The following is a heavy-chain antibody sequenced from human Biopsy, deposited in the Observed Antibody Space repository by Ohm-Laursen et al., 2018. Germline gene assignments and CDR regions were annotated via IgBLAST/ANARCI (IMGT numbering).Heavy chain of an antibody. CDR1: GFTFSDYY. CDR2: LSSRGSNI. CDR3: ARFPDFWSDYYVDS. D-gene: IGHD3-3*01. V-gene: IGHV3-11*01. Sequence: SLRLSCAASGFTFSDYYMSRIRQAPGKGLEWISYLSSRGSNIYYADSVKGRFTVSRDNANNSLFLQMNSLRAEDTAVYYCARFPDFWSDYYVDSWGQGTLVTVSS. J-gene: IGHJ4*02.